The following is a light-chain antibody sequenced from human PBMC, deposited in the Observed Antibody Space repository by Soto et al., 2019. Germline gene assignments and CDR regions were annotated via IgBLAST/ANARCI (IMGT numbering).Light chain of an antibody. CDR2: GAS. V-gene: IGKV3-20*01. J-gene: IGKJ3*01. Sequence: EIVLTQSPGTLSLSPGERATLSCRASQSISSSYLAWYQQRPGQAPRLLIFGASYRATGIPDRFSGSGSGTDFTLTISRLELEDFAVYYCQQYSSSPPEFTLGPGTKVDSK. CDR3: QQYSSSPPEFT. CDR1: QSISSSY.